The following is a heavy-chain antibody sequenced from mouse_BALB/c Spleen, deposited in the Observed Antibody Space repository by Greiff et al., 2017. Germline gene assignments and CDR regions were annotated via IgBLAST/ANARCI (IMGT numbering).Heavy chain of an antibody. J-gene: IGHJ4*01. V-gene: IGHV1-5*01. CDR3: TRRLGRGNYYAMDY. CDR1: GYSFTSYW. CDR2: IYPGNSDT. Sequence: VQLQQSGTVLARPGASVKMSCKASGYSFTSYWMHWVKQRPGQGLEWIGAIYPGNSDTSYNQKFKGKAKLTAVTSASTAYMELSSLTNEDSAVYYCTRRLGRGNYYAMDYWGQGTSVTVSS. D-gene: IGHD4-1*01.